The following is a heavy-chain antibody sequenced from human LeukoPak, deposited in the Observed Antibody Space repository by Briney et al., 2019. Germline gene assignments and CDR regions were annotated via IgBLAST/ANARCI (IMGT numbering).Heavy chain of an antibody. Sequence: GGSLRLSCAASGFTFSSYSMNWVRQAPGKGLEWVSSIGSSSSYIYYADSVKGRFTVSRDNAKNSLYLQMNSLRAEDTAVYYCARGIYYYDSSGYRRGRYYFDYWGQGTLVTVSS. V-gene: IGHV3-21*01. CDR1: GFTFSSYS. D-gene: IGHD3-22*01. CDR3: ARGIYYYDSSGYRRGRYYFDY. CDR2: IGSSSSYI. J-gene: IGHJ4*02.